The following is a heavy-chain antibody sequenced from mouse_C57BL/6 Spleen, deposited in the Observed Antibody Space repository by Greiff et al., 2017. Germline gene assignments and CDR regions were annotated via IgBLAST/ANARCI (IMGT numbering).Heavy chain of an antibody. V-gene: IGHV1-55*01. Sequence: QVQLQQPGAELVKPGASVKMSCKASGYTFTSYWITWVKQRPGQGLEWIGDIYPGSGSTNYNEKFKSKATLTVDTSSSTAYMQLSSLTSEDSAVYYCARRSSGSAWFADWGQGTLVTVSA. J-gene: IGHJ3*01. CDR3: ARRSSGSAWFAD. D-gene: IGHD3-2*02. CDR2: IYPGSGST. CDR1: GYTFTSYW.